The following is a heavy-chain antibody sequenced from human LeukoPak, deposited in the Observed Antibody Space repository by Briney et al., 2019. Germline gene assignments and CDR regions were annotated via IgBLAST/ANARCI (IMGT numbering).Heavy chain of an antibody. D-gene: IGHD3-22*01. J-gene: IGHJ3*02. CDR2: ISGSGGST. V-gene: IGHV3-23*01. Sequence: PGGSLRLSCAASGFTFSSYAMSWVRQAPGKGLEWVSAISGSGGSTYCADSVKGRFTISRDNSKNTLYLQMNSLRAEDTAVYYCAKVGGYDSSGYYYKCCAFDIWGQGTMVTVSS. CDR3: AKVGGYDSSGYYYKCCAFDI. CDR1: GFTFSSYA.